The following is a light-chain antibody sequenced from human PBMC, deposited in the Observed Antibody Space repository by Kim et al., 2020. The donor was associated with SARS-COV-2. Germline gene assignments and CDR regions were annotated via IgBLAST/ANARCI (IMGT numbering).Light chain of an antibody. CDR3: AAWDDSLNGYV. V-gene: IGLV1-36*01. CDR1: SSNIGNNA. Sequence: QPVLTQPPSVSEAPRQRVTISCSGSSSNIGNNAVSWYQQLPGKAPTLLIYNDNLLSSGLSDRFSGSKSGTSASLAISGLQSEDEADYYCAAWDDSLNGYVFGSGTKVTVL. CDR2: NDN. J-gene: IGLJ1*01.